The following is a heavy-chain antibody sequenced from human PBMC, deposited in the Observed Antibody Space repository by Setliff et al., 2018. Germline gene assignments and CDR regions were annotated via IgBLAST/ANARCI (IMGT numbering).Heavy chain of an antibody. CDR1: GGSISSYY. V-gene: IGHV4-4*07. J-gene: IGHJ4*02. CDR2: IYIGGSA. D-gene: IGHD7-27*01. CDR3: ARVAGAYYFDY. Sequence: PSETLSLTCTVSGGSISSYYWSWIRQPAGKGLEWIGHIYIGGSANYNPSLKSRVTMSIDTSKDQFSLKLNSVTAADMAVYYCARVAGAYYFDYWGQGTLVTVSS.